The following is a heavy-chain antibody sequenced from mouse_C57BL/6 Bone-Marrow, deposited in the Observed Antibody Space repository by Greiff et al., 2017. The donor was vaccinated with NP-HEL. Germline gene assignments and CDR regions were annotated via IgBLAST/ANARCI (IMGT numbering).Heavy chain of an antibody. J-gene: IGHJ2*01. CDR2: IDPSDSET. CDR3: ARWSYLYYFDY. CDR1: GYTFTSYW. D-gene: IGHD2-12*01. Sequence: FQLQQPGAELVRPGSSVKLSCKASGYTFTSYWMHWVKQRPIQGLEWIGNIDPSDSETHYNQKFKDKATLTVDKSSSTAYMQLSSLTSEDSAVYYCARWSYLYYFDYWGQGTTLTVSS. V-gene: IGHV1-52*01.